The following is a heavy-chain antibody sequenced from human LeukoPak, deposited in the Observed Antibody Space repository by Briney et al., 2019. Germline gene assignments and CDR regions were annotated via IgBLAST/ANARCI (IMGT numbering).Heavy chain of an antibody. J-gene: IGHJ5*02. CDR3: VRNDYGDYGWFDP. CDR2: INSDGSSR. D-gene: IGHD4-17*01. CDR1: GFTFSIYW. V-gene: IGHV3-74*01. Sequence: GGSLRLSCAASGFTFSIYWMHWVRHAPGRGLLWVSRINSDGSSRSYADSVKGRFTISRDNAKNTLYLQMNSLRDEDTALYYCVRNDYGDYGWFDPWGQGTLVTVSS.